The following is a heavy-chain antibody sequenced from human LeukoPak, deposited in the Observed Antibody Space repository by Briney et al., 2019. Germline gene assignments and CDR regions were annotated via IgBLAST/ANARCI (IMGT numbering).Heavy chain of an antibody. Sequence: KSSDTLSLTCTVSGYPISTGYYWDWIRQPPGKGLEWIGSIYYSGTTYYNPSLNSRVTISVDTSKNQFSLKRSSVTAADTALYYCAKHYMGSAYNHGLDCWGQETLVTVSS. J-gene: IGHJ4*02. D-gene: IGHD3-10*01. CDR2: IYYSGTT. CDR1: GYPISTGYY. CDR3: AKHYMGSAYNHGLDC. V-gene: IGHV4-38-2*02.